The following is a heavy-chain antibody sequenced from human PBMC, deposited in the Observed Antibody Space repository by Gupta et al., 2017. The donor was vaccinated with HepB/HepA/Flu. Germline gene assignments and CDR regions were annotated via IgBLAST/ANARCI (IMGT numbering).Heavy chain of an antibody. V-gene: IGHV3-23*01. CDR2: ISGSGGST. Sequence: EVQLLEFGGGWVQPGGSLRLSCAASGFTFSSYAMSWVRQAPGKGLEWVSAISGSGGSTYYADSVKGRFTISRDNSKNTLYLQMNSLRAEDTAVYYCAKDGFFVVVPAAAFNWGQGTLVTVSS. D-gene: IGHD2-2*01. J-gene: IGHJ4*02. CDR1: GFTFSSYA. CDR3: AKDGFFVVVPAAAFN.